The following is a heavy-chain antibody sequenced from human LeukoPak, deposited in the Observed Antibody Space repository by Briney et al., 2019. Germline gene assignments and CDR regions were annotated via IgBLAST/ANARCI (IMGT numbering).Heavy chain of an antibody. J-gene: IGHJ6*02. CDR1: GGTFSSYA. V-gene: IGHV1-69*13. CDR3: ARWWDSGYATWSYGMDV. Sequence: ASVKVSCKASGGTFSSYAISWVRQAPGQGLEWMGGIIPIFGTANYAQKFQGRVTITADESTSTAYMELSSLRSEDTAVYYCARWWDSGYATWSYGMDVWGQGTTVTVPS. D-gene: IGHD5-12*01. CDR2: IIPIFGTA.